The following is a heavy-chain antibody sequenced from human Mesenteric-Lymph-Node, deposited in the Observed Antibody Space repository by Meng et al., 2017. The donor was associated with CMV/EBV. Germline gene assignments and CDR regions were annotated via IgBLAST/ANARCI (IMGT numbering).Heavy chain of an antibody. Sequence: GESLKISCAASGFTVSSNHMNWVRQAPGKGLEWVSVISGSGGTTYYADSVKGRFTISRDNSKNTLYLQMNSLRAEDTAVYYWAKDLRCSSTSCYKSYWGQGTLVTVSS. D-gene: IGHD2-2*02. V-gene: IGHV3-23*01. CDR3: AKDLRCSSTSCYKSY. J-gene: IGHJ4*02. CDR1: GFTVSSNH. CDR2: ISGSGGTT.